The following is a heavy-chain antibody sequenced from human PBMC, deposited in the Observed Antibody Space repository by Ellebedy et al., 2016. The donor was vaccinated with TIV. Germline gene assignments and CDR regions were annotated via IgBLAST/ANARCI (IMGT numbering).Heavy chain of an antibody. CDR1: GFTFKTYT. V-gene: IGHV3-21*01. D-gene: IGHD2/OR15-2a*01. J-gene: IGHJ3*02. CDR3: ARDLLPRTRRSAFDI. CDR2: ISSSSSYI. Sequence: GESLKISCAASGFTFKTYTMNWVRQAPGKGLEWVSSISSSSSYIYYADSVKGRFTISRDNAKNSLYLQMNSLRAEYTPVYYCARDLLPRTRRSAFDIWGQGTMVTVSS.